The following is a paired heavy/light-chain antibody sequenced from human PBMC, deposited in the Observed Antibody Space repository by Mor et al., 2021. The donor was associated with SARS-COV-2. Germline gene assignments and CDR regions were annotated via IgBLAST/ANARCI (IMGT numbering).Heavy chain of an antibody. Sequence: QVQLVQSGAEVKKPGSSVKVSCKASGGTFSSYAISWVRQAPGQGLEWMGGIIPIFGTANYAQKFQGRVTITADESTSTAYMELSSLRSEDTAVYYCARDPSMVFGELLSGGYYYGMDVWGQGTTVTVSS. CDR3: ARDPSMVFGELLSGGYYYGMDV. D-gene: IGHD3-10*01. V-gene: IGHV1-69*01. CDR1: GGTFSSYA. J-gene: IGHJ6*02. CDR2: IIPIFGTA.
Light chain of an antibody. V-gene: IGKV3-20*01. CDR3: QQYGSSSIT. J-gene: IGKJ5*01. Sequence: EIVLTQSPGTLSLSPGERATLSCRASQSVSSSYLAWYQQKPGQAPRLLIYGASSRATGIPDRFSGSGSGTDFTLTISRLEPEDFAVYYCQQYGSSSITFGQGTRLEIK. CDR2: GAS. CDR1: QSVSSSY.